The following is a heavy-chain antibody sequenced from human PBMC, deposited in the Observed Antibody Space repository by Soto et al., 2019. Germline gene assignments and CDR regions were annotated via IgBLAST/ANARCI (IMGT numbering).Heavy chain of an antibody. CDR2: IIPIFGTT. J-gene: IGHJ4*01. D-gene: IGHD6-13*01. CDR3: ARWAGNIARASSSWFGGPFDY. CDR1: GGTFSSYA. V-gene: IGHV1-69*06. Sequence: QVQLLQSGAEVKKPGSSVKVSCKPSGGTFSSYAFNWVRQAPGDGLEWMGGIIPIFGTTNFAQNFQGRVTITADKSTSPVHMELRGLRSEDTAIYYCARWAGNIARASSSWFGGPFDYWGQGTLVSVSS.